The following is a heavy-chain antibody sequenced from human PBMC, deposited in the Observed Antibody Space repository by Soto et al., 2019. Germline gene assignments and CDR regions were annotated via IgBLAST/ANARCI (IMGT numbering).Heavy chain of an antibody. Sequence: EVQLLESGGGLVQPGGSLRLSCAASGFTLSSHAMSWVRQAPGKGLEWVSGIVDSGSSTYYADSVKGRFTISSDNSKNTLYLQMNSLRADDTVIYYCAKRALGAHDYWGQGTLVTVSS. V-gene: IGHV3-23*01. D-gene: IGHD1-26*01. CDR1: GFTLSSHA. CDR3: AKRALGAHDY. J-gene: IGHJ4*02. CDR2: IVDSGSST.